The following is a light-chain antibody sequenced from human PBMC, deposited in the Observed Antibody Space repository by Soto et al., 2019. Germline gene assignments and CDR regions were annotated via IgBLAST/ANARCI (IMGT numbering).Light chain of an antibody. Sequence: QSALTQPPSASGTPGQSVTISCSGSSSNIGPNTVNWYQQVPGTSPKLIIFGNTQRPSGVPDRFSGSKSGPSASLAISGLQSEDEADYYCAAWDDSRSGYVFGTGTKVTVL. CDR1: SSNIGPNT. CDR2: GNT. V-gene: IGLV1-44*01. CDR3: AAWDDSRSGYV. J-gene: IGLJ1*01.